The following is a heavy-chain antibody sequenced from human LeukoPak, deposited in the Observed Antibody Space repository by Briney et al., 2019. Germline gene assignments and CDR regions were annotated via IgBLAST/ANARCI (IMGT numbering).Heavy chain of an antibody. V-gene: IGHV4-59*12. D-gene: IGHD1-26*01. Sequence: SETLSLTCTVSGGSISPYFWSWIRQPPGKGLEWIGYVYYSGSTNDNPSLKSRVTMSVDTSKNQFSLKLSSVTAADTAVYYCAREGMGELRLWGQGTLVTVSS. CDR3: AREGMGELRL. CDR2: VYYSGST. CDR1: GGSISPYF. J-gene: IGHJ4*02.